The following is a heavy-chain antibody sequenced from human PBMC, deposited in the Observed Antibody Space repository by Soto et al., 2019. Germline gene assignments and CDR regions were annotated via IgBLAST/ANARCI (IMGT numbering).Heavy chain of an antibody. V-gene: IGHV5-10-1*01. Sequence: GESLKISCKGSGYSFTSYWISWVRQMPGKGLEWMGRIDPSDSYTNYSPSFQGHVTISADKSISTAYLQWSSLKASDTAMYYCATQPYDILTGSYSSDDYWGQGTLVTVSS. CDR2: IDPSDSYT. D-gene: IGHD3-9*01. CDR3: ATQPYDILTGSYSSDDY. J-gene: IGHJ4*02. CDR1: GYSFTSYW.